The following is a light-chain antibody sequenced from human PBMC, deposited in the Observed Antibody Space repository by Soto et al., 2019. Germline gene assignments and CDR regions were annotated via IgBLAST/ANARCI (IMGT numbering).Light chain of an antibody. CDR3: SSYTTSSTYV. Sequence: QSVLTQPASVSGSPGQSITSSCTGASSDVGGYNYVSWYQQHPGKAPKLMIYDVSNRPSGVSSRFSGSKSGNTASLTISGLQAEDEADYYCSSYTTSSTYVLRTGTKVPVL. V-gene: IGLV2-14*01. CDR1: SSDVGGYNY. J-gene: IGLJ1*01. CDR2: DVS.